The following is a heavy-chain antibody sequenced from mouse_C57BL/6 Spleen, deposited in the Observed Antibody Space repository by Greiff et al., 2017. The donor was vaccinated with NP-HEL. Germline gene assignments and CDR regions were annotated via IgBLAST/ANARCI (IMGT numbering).Heavy chain of an antibody. CDR3: ARRGGSKLGRYYFDY. J-gene: IGHJ2*01. V-gene: IGHV1-47*01. CDR2: FHPYNDDT. Sequence: VKLQESGAELVKPGASVKMSCKASGYTFTTYPIEWMKQNHGKSLEWIGNFHPYNDDTKYNEKFKGKATLTVEKSSSTVYLELSRLTSDDSAVYYCARRGGSKLGRYYFDYWGQGTTLTVSS. D-gene: IGHD4-1*01. CDR1: GYTFTTYP.